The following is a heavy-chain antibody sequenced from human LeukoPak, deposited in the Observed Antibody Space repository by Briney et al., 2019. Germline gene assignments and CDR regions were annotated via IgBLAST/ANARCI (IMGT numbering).Heavy chain of an antibody. CDR2: IYYSGST. CDR3: ARDSGTTGEVKFDP. V-gene: IGHV4-59*12. D-gene: IGHD1-7*01. Sequence: PSETLSLTCTVSGGSISSYYWNWIRQPPGKGLEWIGYIYYSGSTNYNPSLKSRVTISVDTSKKQFSLRLNSVTAADTAVYYCARDSGTTGEVKFDPWGQGTLVTVSS. CDR1: GGSISSYY. J-gene: IGHJ5*02.